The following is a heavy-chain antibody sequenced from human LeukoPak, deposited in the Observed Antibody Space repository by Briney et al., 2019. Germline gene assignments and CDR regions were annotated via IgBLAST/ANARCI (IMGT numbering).Heavy chain of an antibody. CDR1: GFNLGDFW. D-gene: IGHD2-15*01. Sequence: GGSLRLSCVASGFNLGDFWVNWLRQAPGKGLEWVANMNQDGRQTNYLDSVKGRFTISRDNARNSVYLQMDSLRDEDTSLYYCVRDQGDRTGSLWGQGTPVTVST. J-gene: IGHJ4*02. CDR2: MNQDGRQT. V-gene: IGHV3-7*01. CDR3: VRDQGDRTGSL.